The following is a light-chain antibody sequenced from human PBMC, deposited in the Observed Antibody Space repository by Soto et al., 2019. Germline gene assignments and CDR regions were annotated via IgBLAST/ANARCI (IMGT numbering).Light chain of an antibody. Sequence: DLQMTQSPSSLSASVGGRVTITCRAGQSIGNYLNWYQQKPGKAPKLMIYAASSLQSEVPSRFSGSGSGTDFTLTISSLQPEDVATYYCQQSYSTPRTFGQGTKLEIK. CDR1: QSIGNY. V-gene: IGKV1-39*01. CDR2: AAS. CDR3: QQSYSTPRT. J-gene: IGKJ2*01.